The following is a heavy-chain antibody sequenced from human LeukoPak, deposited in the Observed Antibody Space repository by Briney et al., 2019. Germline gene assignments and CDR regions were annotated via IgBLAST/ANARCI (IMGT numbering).Heavy chain of an antibody. CDR1: GFTFSSYA. CDR3: AKDRITGTPYYFDY. J-gene: IGHJ4*02. V-gene: IGHV3-23*01. Sequence: PGGSLRLSCAASGFTFSSYAMSWVRQAPGKGLEWVLGISASGGSSYYADSVKGRFTISRDNSKNTLCLQMDSLRAEDTAVYYCAKDRITGTPYYFDYWGQGTLVTVSS. CDR2: ISASGGSS. D-gene: IGHD1-20*01.